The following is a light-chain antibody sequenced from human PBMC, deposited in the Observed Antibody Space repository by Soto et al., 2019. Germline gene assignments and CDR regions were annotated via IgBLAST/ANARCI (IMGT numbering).Light chain of an antibody. CDR2: DVS. V-gene: IGLV2-11*01. J-gene: IGLJ2*01. CDR3: CSYAGSYTL. CDR1: SSDVGGYNF. Sequence: QSALTQPRSVSGSPGQSVTISCTGTSSDVGGYNFVSWYQQHPGKVPKLIIYDVSQRPSGVPDRFSGSKSGNTASLTISGLQAEDEADYYGCSYAGSYTLFGGGTKLTVL.